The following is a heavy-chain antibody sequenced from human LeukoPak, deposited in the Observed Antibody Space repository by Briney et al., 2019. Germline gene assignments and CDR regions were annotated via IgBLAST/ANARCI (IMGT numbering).Heavy chain of an antibody. CDR3: ARSVGYSGYGIDY. D-gene: IGHD5-12*01. Sequence: GASVKVSCKASGGTFSSYTISWVRQAPGQGLDWMGGIIPIFGTTNYAQKFQGRVTITADDSTSTAYMELSSLRSEDTAVYYCARSVGYSGYGIDYWGQGTLVTVSS. V-gene: IGHV1-69*01. CDR1: GGTFSSYT. CDR2: IIPIFGTT. J-gene: IGHJ4*02.